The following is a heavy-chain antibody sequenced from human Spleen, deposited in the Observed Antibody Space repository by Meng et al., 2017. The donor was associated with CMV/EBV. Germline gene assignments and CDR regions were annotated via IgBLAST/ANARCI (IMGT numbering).Heavy chain of an antibody. Sequence: SETLSLTCTVSGGSISSYYWTWIRQPPGKGLEWFGNIYYTGSTNYNPSLESRVTIPVDTSKNQFSLKLTSVTATDTAVYYCARERRTRDAFDIWGQGTMVTVSS. V-gene: IGHV4-59*01. CDR3: ARERRTRDAFDI. D-gene: IGHD1-7*01. J-gene: IGHJ3*02. CDR2: IYYTGST. CDR1: GGSISSYY.